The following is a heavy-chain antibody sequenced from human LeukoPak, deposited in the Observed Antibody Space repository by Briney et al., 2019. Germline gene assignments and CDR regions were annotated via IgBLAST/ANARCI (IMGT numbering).Heavy chain of an antibody. J-gene: IGHJ4*02. CDR3: AKSFGYSRSWFDY. D-gene: IGHD6-13*01. V-gene: IGHV3-23*05. CDR1: GFTFSAYA. CDR2: IGSDNKP. Sequence: GGSLRLSCEASGFTFSAYAMTWVRQAPGKGLEWVSSIGSDNKPHYSESVKGRFTISRDSSKNTLYLQMNSLRAEDTAVYYCAKSFGYSRSWFDYWGQGTPVTVSS.